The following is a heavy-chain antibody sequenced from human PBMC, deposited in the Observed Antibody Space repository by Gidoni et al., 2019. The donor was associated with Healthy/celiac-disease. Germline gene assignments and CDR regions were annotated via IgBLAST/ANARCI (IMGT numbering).Heavy chain of an antibody. V-gene: IGHV2-5*01. D-gene: IGHD3-9*01. J-gene: IGHJ5*02. CDR3: AQTPLYYDILTGYYPLDPLILSWFDP. CDR2: IYWNDDK. CDR1: GFSLSTSGVG. Sequence: QLTLKESGPTLVKPTQTLTLTCTFSGFSLSTSGVGVGWIRQPPGKALEWLALIYWNDDKRYSPSLKSRLTITKDTSKNQVVLTMTNMDPVDTATYYCAQTPLYYDILTGYYPLDPLILSWFDPWGQGTLVTVSS.